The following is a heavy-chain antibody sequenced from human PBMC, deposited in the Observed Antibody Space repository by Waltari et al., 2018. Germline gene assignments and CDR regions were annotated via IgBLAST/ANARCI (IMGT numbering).Heavy chain of an antibody. V-gene: IGHV3-21*01. CDR2: ISDTSTYI. CDR1: GFPFKTYS. CDR3: VRGGTGMQRVESLDY. J-gene: IGHJ4*02. Sequence: EVQLVESGGGLVKPGGSLRLSCAASGFPFKTYSMTWVRQAPGKGLEWVSSISDTSTYIYYAVSLRGRFTTSRDNAKNSLYLQLNSLRAEDTAVYYCVRGGTGMQRVESLDYWGQGILVTVSS. D-gene: IGHD3-9*01.